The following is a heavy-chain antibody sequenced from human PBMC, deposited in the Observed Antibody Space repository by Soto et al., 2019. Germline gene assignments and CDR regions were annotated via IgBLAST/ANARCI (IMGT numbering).Heavy chain of an antibody. CDR1: GLTFSKAW. D-gene: IGHD3-3*01. Sequence: GSLRLSCAASGLTFSKAWMSWVRQAPGKGLEWVGRIKSKTDGGTTDYAAPVKGRFTITRDDSKNTLYLQMNSLKTEDTAVYYCTTDALRFLEWLSYWGQGTLVTVYS. V-gene: IGHV3-15*01. CDR3: TTDALRFLEWLSY. CDR2: IKSKTDGGTT. J-gene: IGHJ4*02.